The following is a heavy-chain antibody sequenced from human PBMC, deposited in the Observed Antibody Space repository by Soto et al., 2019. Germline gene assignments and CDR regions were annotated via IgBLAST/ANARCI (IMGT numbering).Heavy chain of an antibody. CDR3: ASCISTSCYGNYYYGMDV. CDR2: IIPIFGTA. J-gene: IGHJ6*02. D-gene: IGHD2-2*01. Sequence: QVQLVQSGAEVKKPGSSVKVSCKASGGTFSSYAISWVRQAPGQGLEWMGVIIPIFGTANYAQKFQGRVTITADESTSTADMELSSLRSEDTAVYYCASCISTSCYGNYYYGMDVWGQGTTVTVSS. CDR1: GGTFSSYA. V-gene: IGHV1-69*12.